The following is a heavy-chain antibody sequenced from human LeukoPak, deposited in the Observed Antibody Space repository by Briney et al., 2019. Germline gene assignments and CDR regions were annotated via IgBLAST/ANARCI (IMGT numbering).Heavy chain of an antibody. J-gene: IGHJ6*02. CDR3: ARVGDPNKYYYYGMDV. CDR2: IRYDGSNK. V-gene: IGHV3-30*02. CDR1: GFTFSSYG. Sequence: PGGSLRLSCAASGFTFSSYGMHWVRQAPGKGLEWVAFIRYDGSNKYYADSVKGRFTISRDNSKNTLYLQMNSLRAEDTAVYYCARVGDPNKYYYYGMDVWGQGTTVTVSS. D-gene: IGHD4-17*01.